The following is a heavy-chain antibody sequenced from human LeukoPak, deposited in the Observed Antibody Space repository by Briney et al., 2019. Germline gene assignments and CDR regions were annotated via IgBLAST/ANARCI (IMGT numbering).Heavy chain of an antibody. CDR2: IKPGSGAT. D-gene: IGHD2-8*01. J-gene: IGHJ4*02. V-gene: IGHV1-2*02. CDR1: GFTIGAYY. Sequence: ASVKVSCKASGFTIGAYYMYWVRQAPGQGLEWMGWIKPGSGATGYAQKFQGRVTITRDTSINTVYMELTTLNSDDTAVYYCARDGDSPMVDFDCWGQGTLVTVSS. CDR3: ARDGDSPMVDFDC.